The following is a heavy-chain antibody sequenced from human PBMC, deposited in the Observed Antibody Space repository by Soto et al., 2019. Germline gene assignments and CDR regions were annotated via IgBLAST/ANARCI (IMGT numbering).Heavy chain of an antibody. CDR3: AKDQEWLPFDP. V-gene: IGHV3-30*18. CDR2: ISYDGSNK. D-gene: IGHD6-19*01. CDR1: GFTFSSYG. J-gene: IGHJ5*02. Sequence: QVQLVESGGGVVQPGRSLSLSCAASGFTFSSYGMHWVRQAPGKGLEWVAVISYDGSNKYYADSVKGRFTISRDNSKNTLYLQMNSLRAEDTAVYYCAKDQEWLPFDPWGQGTLVTVSS.